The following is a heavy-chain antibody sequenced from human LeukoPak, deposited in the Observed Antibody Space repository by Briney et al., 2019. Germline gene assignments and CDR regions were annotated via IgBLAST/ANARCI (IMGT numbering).Heavy chain of an antibody. J-gene: IGHJ6*03. V-gene: IGHV3-21*01. Sequence: GGSLRLSCAASGFTFSIYSMNWVRQAPGKGLEWVSSISSSSSYIYYADSVKGRFTISRDNAKNSLYLQMNSLRAEDTAVCYCASPNPRIAARPYYYYYMDVWGKGTTVTVSS. D-gene: IGHD6-6*01. CDR1: GFTFSIYS. CDR2: ISSSSSYI. CDR3: ASPNPRIAARPYYYYYMDV.